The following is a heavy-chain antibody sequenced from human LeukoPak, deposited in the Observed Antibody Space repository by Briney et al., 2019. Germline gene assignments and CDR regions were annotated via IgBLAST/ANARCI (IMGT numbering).Heavy chain of an antibody. CDR1: GGSISSYY. CDR3: ARGSVRGVIISRRIDAFDI. V-gene: IGHV4-59*01. CDR2: IYYSGST. J-gene: IGHJ3*02. D-gene: IGHD3-10*01. Sequence: KTSETLSLTCTVSGGSISSYYWSWIRQPPGKGLEWIGYIYYSGSTNYNPSLKSRVTRSVDTSKNQFSLKLSYVTAADTAVYYCARGSVRGVIISRRIDAFDIWGQGTMVTVSS.